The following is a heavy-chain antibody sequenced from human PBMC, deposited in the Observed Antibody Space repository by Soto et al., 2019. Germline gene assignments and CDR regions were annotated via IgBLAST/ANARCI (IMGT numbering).Heavy chain of an antibody. J-gene: IGHJ6*02. V-gene: IGHV1-69*13. Sequence: PVKVSCKASGGTLSSYEITWVRQAPGQGLEGMGGIIPMFGKTNYAQKFQGRVTISADVSTNTAYMELSSLGSEDTAVYYCAIKGIVLVVTATVQYGMDVWGQGTTVTVSS. CDR3: AIKGIVLVVTATVQYGMDV. CDR2: IIPMFGKT. D-gene: IGHD2-15*01. CDR1: GGTLSSYE.